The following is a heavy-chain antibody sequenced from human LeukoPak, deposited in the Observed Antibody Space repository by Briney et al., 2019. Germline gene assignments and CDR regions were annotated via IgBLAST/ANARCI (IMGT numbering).Heavy chain of an antibody. CDR1: GGSFSGYY. J-gene: IGHJ4*02. CDR2: INHSGST. CDR3: ARGSTEQDVVVPAAIRYFDY. V-gene: IGHV4-34*01. Sequence: PSETLSLTCAVYGGSFSGYYWSWIRQPPGKGLEWIGEINHSGSTNYNPSLKSRVTISVDTSKNQFSLKLSSVTAADTAVYYCARGSTEQDVVVPAAIRYFDYWGQGTLVTVSS. D-gene: IGHD2-2*01.